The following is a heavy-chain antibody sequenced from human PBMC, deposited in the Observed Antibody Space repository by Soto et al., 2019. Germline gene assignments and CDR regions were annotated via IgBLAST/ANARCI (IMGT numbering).Heavy chain of an antibody. CDR1: GGSFSGNY. CDR3: ARGHLPGGNTFYYDY. V-gene: IGHV4-34*01. Sequence: QVQLQQWGAGLLKPSETLSLTCTVYGGSFSGNYWSWIRQPPGMGLEWIGVISHSGTTNYNPSLISRVTISVDTSKNQFSLKLSSVTAADTAIYYCARGHLPGGNTFYYDYWGQGTLVTVSS. D-gene: IGHD2-15*01. J-gene: IGHJ4*02. CDR2: ISHSGTT.